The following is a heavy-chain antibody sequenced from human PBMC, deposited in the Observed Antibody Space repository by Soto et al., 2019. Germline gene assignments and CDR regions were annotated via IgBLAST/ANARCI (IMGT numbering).Heavy chain of an antibody. D-gene: IGHD3-3*01. CDR1: GFTFSNAW. J-gene: IGHJ6*02. Sequence: EVQLVESGGGLVKPGGSLRLSCAASGFTFSNAWMSWVRQAPGKGLEWVGRIKSKTDGGTTDYAAPVKGRFTISRDDSKNTLYLQMNSLKTEDTAVYYCTTDRLRFLEWFLYGMDVWGQGTTVTVSS. CDR2: IKSKTDGGTT. CDR3: TTDRLRFLEWFLYGMDV. V-gene: IGHV3-15*01.